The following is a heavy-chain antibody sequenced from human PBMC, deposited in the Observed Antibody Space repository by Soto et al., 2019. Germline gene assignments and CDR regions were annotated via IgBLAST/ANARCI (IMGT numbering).Heavy chain of an antibody. J-gene: IGHJ4*02. CDR2: IYYNGNT. CDR3: ARVRTGYIDY. Sequence: PSETLSLTCTLSGGAINDHYWSFIRQPPGKGLEWIGYIYYNGNTNYNPSLESRVTISVDRSRNQFSLRLTSLTAADTAVYYCARVRTGYIDYWGRGALVTVSS. V-gene: IGHV4-59*11. D-gene: IGHD3-9*01. CDR1: GGAINDHY.